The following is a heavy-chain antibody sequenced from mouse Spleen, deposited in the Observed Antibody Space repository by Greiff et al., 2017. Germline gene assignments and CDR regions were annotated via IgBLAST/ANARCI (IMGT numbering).Heavy chain of an antibody. V-gene: IGHV5-9*04. CDR1: GFTFSSYA. Sequence: EVKLVESGGGLVKLGGSLKLSCAASGFTFSSYAMSWVRQTPEKRLEWVATISSGGGNTYYPDSVKGRFTISRDNAKNTLYLQMSSLKSEDTAMYYCARQLGRDAYWGQGTLVTVSA. D-gene: IGHD4-1*01. J-gene: IGHJ3*01. CDR2: ISSGGGNT. CDR3: ARQLGRDAY.